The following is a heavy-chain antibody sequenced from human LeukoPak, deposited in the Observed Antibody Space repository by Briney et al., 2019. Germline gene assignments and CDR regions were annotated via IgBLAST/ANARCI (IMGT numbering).Heavy chain of an antibody. V-gene: IGHV3-30-3*01. CDR2: ISYDGSNK. Sequence: GRSLRLSCAASGFTFSSYAMHWVRQAPGKGLEWVAVISYDGSNKYYADSVKGRFTISRDNAKNSLYLQMNSLRAEDTAVYYCASRRDGYNHGAFDIWGQGTMVTVSS. CDR1: GFTFSSYA. D-gene: IGHD5-24*01. J-gene: IGHJ3*02. CDR3: ASRRDGYNHGAFDI.